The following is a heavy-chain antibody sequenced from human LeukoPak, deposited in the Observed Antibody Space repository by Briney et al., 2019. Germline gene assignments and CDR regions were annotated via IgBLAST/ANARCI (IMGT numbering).Heavy chain of an antibody. CDR3: TRRHGDYPYSFDY. V-gene: IGHV4-38-2*02. Sequence: SETLSLTCTVSGYSISSGYYWGWIRQPPGKGLEWIGSMYHSGSTYYNPSLKSRVTISVDTSKNQFSLNLSSVTAADTAMYYCTRRHGDYPYSFDYWGQGTLVTVSS. D-gene: IGHD4-17*01. CDR1: GYSISSGYY. CDR2: MYHSGST. J-gene: IGHJ4*02.